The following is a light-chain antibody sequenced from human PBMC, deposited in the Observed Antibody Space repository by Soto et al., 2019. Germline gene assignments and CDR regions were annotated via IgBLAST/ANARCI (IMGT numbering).Light chain of an antibody. CDR2: EVS. J-gene: IGLJ2*01. CDR1: SSDVGNYNR. CDR3: SSYTSSNTLV. V-gene: IGLV2-18*02. Sequence: QSVLTQPPSVSGSPGQSVTISCTGTSSDVGNYNRVSWYQQSPGTAPKLIICEVSNRPSGVPDRFSGSKSGNTAFLTISGLQTEDEDDYYCSSYTSSNTLVFGGGTQLTVL.